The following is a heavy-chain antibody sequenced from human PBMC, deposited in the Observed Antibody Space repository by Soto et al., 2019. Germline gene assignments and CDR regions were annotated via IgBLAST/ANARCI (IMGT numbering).Heavy chain of an antibody. D-gene: IGHD3-3*01. V-gene: IGHV4-34*01. J-gene: IGHJ4*02. CDR3: ARGRNTYYDFWSGYSRFDY. CDR1: GGSFSGYY. CDR2: INHSGST. Sequence: SETLSLTCAVYGGSFSGYYWSWIRHPPGKGLEWIGEINHSGSTNYNPSLKSRVTISVDTSKNQFSLKLSSVTAADTAVYYCARGRNTYYDFWSGYSRFDYWGQGTLVTVS.